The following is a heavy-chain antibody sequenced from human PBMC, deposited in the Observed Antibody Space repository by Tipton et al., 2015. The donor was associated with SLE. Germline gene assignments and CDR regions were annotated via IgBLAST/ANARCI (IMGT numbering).Heavy chain of an antibody. J-gene: IGHJ4*01. CDR1: GGSIRSASYC. CDR3: AREGPAAAGYFLY. CDR2: IYYSGRT. Sequence: TLSLTCNVSGGSIRSASYCWGWIRQPPGKGLEWVGSIYYSGRTYYNPSLLSRVTISVDTSKNQFSLRLMSVTAADTAIYYCAREGPAAAGYFLYWGQGILVTVSS. V-gene: IGHV4-39*02. D-gene: IGHD6-13*01.